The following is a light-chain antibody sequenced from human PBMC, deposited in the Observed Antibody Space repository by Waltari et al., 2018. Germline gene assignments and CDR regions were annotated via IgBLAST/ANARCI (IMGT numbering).Light chain of an antibody. V-gene: IGLV3-10*01. CDR3: YSSDSTGPRV. CDR2: EDT. J-gene: IGLJ1*01. Sequence: SYELTQPPSVSVSPGQTARITCSGHELPRKYAYWFQQKSGQAPRLVIYEDTKRPSGIPERFSGSSSGTVATLTISGAQVDDEADYYCYSSDSTGPRVFGGGTTVVVL. CDR1: ELPRKY.